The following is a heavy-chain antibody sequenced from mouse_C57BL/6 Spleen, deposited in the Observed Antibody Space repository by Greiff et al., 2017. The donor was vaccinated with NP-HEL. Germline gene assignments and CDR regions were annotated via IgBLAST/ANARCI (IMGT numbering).Heavy chain of an antibody. D-gene: IGHD4-1*01. CDR3: ARYWDAMDY. CDR1: GYTFTDYN. Sequence: VHVKQSGPELVKPGASVKMSCKASGYTFTDYNMHWVKQSHGKSLEWIGYINPNNGGTSYNQKFKGKATLTVNKSSSTAYMELRSLTSEDSAVYYCARYWDAMDYWGQGTSVTVSS. CDR2: INPNNGGT. J-gene: IGHJ4*01. V-gene: IGHV1-22*01.